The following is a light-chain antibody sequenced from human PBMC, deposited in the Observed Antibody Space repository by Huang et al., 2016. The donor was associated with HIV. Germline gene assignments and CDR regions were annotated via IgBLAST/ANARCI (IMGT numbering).Light chain of an antibody. V-gene: IGKV3-11*01. J-gene: IGKJ4*01. Sequence: EIVLTQSPASRALSPGERATLSCRASQSVRNYLAWYQQKPGQAPRLLIFDASNRATDIPARFSGSGSGTDFTLTISSLEPEDFAVYYCQQRYNWPLTFGGGTKVEIK. CDR2: DAS. CDR3: QQRYNWPLT. CDR1: QSVRNY.